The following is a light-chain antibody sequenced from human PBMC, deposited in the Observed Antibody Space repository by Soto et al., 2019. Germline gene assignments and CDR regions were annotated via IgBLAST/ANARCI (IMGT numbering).Light chain of an antibody. CDR1: SSNIGSNT. J-gene: IGLJ2*01. CDR3: AAWEDSRSGNVV. CDR2: SSN. V-gene: IGLV1-44*01. Sequence: QSVLTQPPSASGTPGQSITISCSGSSSNIGSNTENWYQQHPGTAAKLLINSSNQRPSGVCDRVSGSNSGTAASLAISGLQSEDEDEDDYAAWEDSRSGNVVFGGGTKLTVL.